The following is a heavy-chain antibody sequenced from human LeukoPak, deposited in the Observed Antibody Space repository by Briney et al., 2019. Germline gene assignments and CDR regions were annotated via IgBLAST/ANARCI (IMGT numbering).Heavy chain of an antibody. CDR1: GGTFSSYA. CDR3: ATPVNNGYYFDY. CDR2: IIPIFGTA. J-gene: IGHJ4*02. V-gene: IGHV1-69*05. D-gene: IGHD1-14*01. Sequence: SVKVSCKASGGTFSSYAISWVRQAPGQGLEWMGGIIPIFGTANYAQKFQGRVTITTDESTSTAYMELSSLRSEDTAVYYCATPVNNGYYFDYWGQGTLVTVSS.